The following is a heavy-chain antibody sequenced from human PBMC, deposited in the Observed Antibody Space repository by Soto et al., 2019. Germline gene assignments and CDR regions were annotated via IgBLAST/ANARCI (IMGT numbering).Heavy chain of an antibody. CDR3: ARGLVWYGMDV. J-gene: IGHJ6*02. D-gene: IGHD2-21*01. CDR1: GGSISSYY. V-gene: IGHV4-59*01. CDR2: IYYSGST. Sequence: SETLCLTCTVSGGSISSYYWSWIRQPPGKGLEWIGYIYYSGSTNYNPSLKSRVTISVDTSKNQFSLKLSSVTAADTAVYYCARGLVWYGMDVWGQGTTVTVSS.